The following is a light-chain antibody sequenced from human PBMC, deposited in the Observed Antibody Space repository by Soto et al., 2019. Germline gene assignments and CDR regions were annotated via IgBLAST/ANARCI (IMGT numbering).Light chain of an antibody. J-gene: IGKJ2*01. Sequence: EMVLTQSPGTLSLSPGERATLSCRASQSVSSVYLAWYQQKPGQAPSLLIYAASRRATGIPDRFSGSGSGTDFTLTISRLEPEDFAVYYCQQYDVSFPRYTFGQGTKLEIK. V-gene: IGKV3-20*01. CDR1: QSVSSVY. CDR2: AAS. CDR3: QQYDVSFPRYT.